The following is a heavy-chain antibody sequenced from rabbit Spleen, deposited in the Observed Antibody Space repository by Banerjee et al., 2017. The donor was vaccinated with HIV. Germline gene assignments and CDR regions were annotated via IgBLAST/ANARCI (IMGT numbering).Heavy chain of an antibody. D-gene: IGHD4-1*01. CDR2: IDVGGSGTT. Sequence: QSLEESGGDLVKPGASLTLTCTASGFSFSSSDYMCWVRQAPGKGLEWIACIDVGGSGTTYYASWAKGRFTISKTSSTTVTLQMTSLTAADTDTYFCVKDGRSLSSGWGGDLWGPGTLVTVS. CDR3: VKDGRSLSSGWGGDL. CDR1: GFSFSSSDY. V-gene: IGHV1S40*01. J-gene: IGHJ4*01.